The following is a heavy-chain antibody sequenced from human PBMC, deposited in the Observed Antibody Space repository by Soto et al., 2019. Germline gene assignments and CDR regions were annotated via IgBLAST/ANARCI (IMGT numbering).Heavy chain of an antibody. CDR2: ISGSGGST. J-gene: IGHJ5*02. CDR1: GFTFSSYA. V-gene: IGHV3-23*01. CDR3: AKEGSRPGEQQLVLNWFDP. Sequence: GGSLRLSCAASGFTFSSYAMSWVRQAPGKGLEWVSAISGSGGSTYYADSVKGRFTISRDNSKNTLYLQMNSQRAEDTAVYYCAKEGSRPGEQQLVLNWFDPWGQGTLVTVSS. D-gene: IGHD6-13*01.